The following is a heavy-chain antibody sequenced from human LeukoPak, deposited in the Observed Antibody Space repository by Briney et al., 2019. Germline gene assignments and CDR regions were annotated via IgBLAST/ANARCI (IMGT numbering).Heavy chain of an antibody. CDR1: GFTFSSYW. CDR2: INSDGSST. J-gene: IGHJ4*02. D-gene: IGHD1-26*01. CDR3: AKGDTTWELPHDY. V-gene: IGHV3-74*01. Sequence: GGSLRLSCAASGFTFSSYWMHWVRQAPGKGLVWVSCINSDGSSTSYADSVKGRFTISRDNAKNTLYLQMNSLRVEDTAVYYCAKGDTTWELPHDYWGQGTLVTVSS.